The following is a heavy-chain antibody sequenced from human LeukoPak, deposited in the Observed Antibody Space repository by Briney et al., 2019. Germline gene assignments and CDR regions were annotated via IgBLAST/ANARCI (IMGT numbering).Heavy chain of an antibody. Sequence: ASVKVSCKASGYTFTGYYMHWVRQAPGQGLEWMGWINPNSGGTNYAQKFQGRVTMTRDTSISTAYMELSRLRSDDTAVYYCARDLYCSGGSCSILGYWGQGTLVTVSS. CDR1: GYTFTGYY. J-gene: IGHJ4*02. CDR3: ARDLYCSGGSCSILGY. CDR2: INPNSGGT. D-gene: IGHD2-15*01. V-gene: IGHV1-2*02.